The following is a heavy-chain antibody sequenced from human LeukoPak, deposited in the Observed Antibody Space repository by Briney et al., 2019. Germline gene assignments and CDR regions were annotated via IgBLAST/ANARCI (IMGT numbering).Heavy chain of an antibody. J-gene: IGHJ5*02. D-gene: IGHD2-15*01. Sequence: GGSLRLSCAASGFTFSSYSMNWVRQAPGKGLEWVSSITSSTDYIYYADSVKGRFTISRDNTKNSVYLQMNSLRAEDTAVYYCARDPTGACSGGSCYSWGQGTLVTVSS. CDR2: ITSSTDYI. V-gene: IGHV3-21*01. CDR3: ARDPTGACSGGSCYS. CDR1: GFTFSSYS.